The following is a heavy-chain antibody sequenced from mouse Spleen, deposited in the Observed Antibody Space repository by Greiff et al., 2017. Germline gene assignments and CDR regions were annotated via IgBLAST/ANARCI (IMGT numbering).Heavy chain of an antibody. J-gene: IGHJ2*01. V-gene: IGHV5-9-2*01. CDR2: ISGGGSYT. CDR1: GFTFSNYD. Sequence: EVHLVESGGGLVKPGGSLKLSCAASGFTFSNYDMSWVRQTPEKRLEWVATISGGGSYTYYPDSVKGRFTISRDNAKNNLYLQMSSLRSEDTALYYCARQSESPYFDYWGQGTTLTVSS. CDR3: ARQSESPYFDY.